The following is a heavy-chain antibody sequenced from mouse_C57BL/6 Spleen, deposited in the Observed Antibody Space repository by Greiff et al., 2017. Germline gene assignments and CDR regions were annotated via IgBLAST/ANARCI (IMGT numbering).Heavy chain of an antibody. CDR3: TTGDYDRAWFAY. CDR1: GFNIKDDY. V-gene: IGHV14-4*01. J-gene: IGHJ3*01. Sequence: VQLKESGAELVRPGASVKLSCTASGFNIKDDYMHWVKPRPEQGLEWIGWIDPENGDTEYASKFQGKATITADTSSNTAYLPLSSLTSEDTAVYYCTTGDYDRAWFAYWGQGTLVTVSA. CDR2: IDPENGDT. D-gene: IGHD2-4*01.